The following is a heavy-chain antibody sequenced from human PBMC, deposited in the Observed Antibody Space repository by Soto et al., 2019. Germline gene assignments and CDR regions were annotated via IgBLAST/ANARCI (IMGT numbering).Heavy chain of an antibody. J-gene: IGHJ6*03. CDR3: AKAVERWLYSLYLYYFRDV. Sequence: GGSLRLSCVVSGSTFSSDDMSWVRQAPGRGLEWVSGISDSGGSTYYADSVKGRFTISRDNSKNTLYLQMKSLRAEDTAVYYCAKAVERWLYSLYLYYFRDVWGKGTKVTVSS. D-gene: IGHD5-18*01. V-gene: IGHV3-23*01. CDR2: ISDSGGST. CDR1: GSTFSSDD.